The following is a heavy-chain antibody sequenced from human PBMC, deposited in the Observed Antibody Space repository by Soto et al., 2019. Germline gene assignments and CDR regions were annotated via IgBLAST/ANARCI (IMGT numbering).Heavy chain of an antibody. D-gene: IGHD3-3*01. Sequence: QVQLVQSGAEVKKPGSSVKVSCKASGGTFSSYAISWVRQAPGQGLEWMGGIIPIFGTANYAQKFQGRVTITADESTSTAYMELSSLRSEDTAVYYSARDYDFWSGYYTDYYYGMDVWGQGTTVTVSS. CDR1: GGTFSSYA. J-gene: IGHJ6*02. CDR2: IIPIFGTA. CDR3: ARDYDFWSGYYTDYYYGMDV. V-gene: IGHV1-69*12.